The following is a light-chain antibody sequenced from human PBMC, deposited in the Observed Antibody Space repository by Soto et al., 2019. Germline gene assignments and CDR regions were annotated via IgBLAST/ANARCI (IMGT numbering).Light chain of an antibody. CDR1: QSVSSN. Sequence: EIVMTQTPATLSVSPGERATLSCRASQSVSSNLAWYQQKPGQAPRLLIYGASTRATGISARFSGSGSGTEFTVTISSPQSEDFAVYYCQQYNNWPLTFGGGTKVEIK. V-gene: IGKV3-15*01. CDR3: QQYNNWPLT. J-gene: IGKJ4*01. CDR2: GAS.